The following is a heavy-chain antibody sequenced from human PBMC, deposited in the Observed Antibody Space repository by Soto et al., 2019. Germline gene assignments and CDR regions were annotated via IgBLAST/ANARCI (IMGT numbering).Heavy chain of an antibody. CDR3: ATTSYQLLKFPTLYYYYYGMDV. Sequence: SVKVSCKASGGTFSSYAISWVRQAPGQGLEWMGGIIPIFGTANYAQKFQGRVTITADKSTSTAYMELSSLRSEDTAVYYCATTSYQLLKFPTLYYYYYGMDVWGQGTTVTVSS. D-gene: IGHD2-2*01. CDR1: GGTFSSYA. CDR2: IIPIFGTA. V-gene: IGHV1-69*06. J-gene: IGHJ6*02.